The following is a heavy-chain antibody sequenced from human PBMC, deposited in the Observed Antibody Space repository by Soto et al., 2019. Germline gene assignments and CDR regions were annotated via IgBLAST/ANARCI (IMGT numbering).Heavy chain of an antibody. CDR3: ARLYESSGYYQSDSDC. V-gene: IGHV1-46*03. CDR2: INPRGGST. CDR1: GYSFTSYY. J-gene: IGHJ4*02. Sequence: ASVKVSCKASGYSFTSYYMHWVRQAPGQGPEWMGIINPRGGSTSYAQKFQGRVTMTRDTSTSTVYMELSSLRSEDTAVYYCARLYESSGYYQSDSDCWGQGTLVTVSS. D-gene: IGHD3-22*01.